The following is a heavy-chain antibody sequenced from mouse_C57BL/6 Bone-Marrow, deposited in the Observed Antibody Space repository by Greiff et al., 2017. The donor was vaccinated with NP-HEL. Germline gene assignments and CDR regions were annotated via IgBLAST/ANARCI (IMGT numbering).Heavy chain of an antibody. J-gene: IGHJ4*01. D-gene: IGHD2-4*01. Sequence: QVQLQQPGAELVRPGSSVKLSCKASGYTFTSYWMHWVKQRPIQGLEWIGNIDPSDSETHYNQKFKDKATLTVDKSSSTAYMQLSSLTSEDSAVYYCARYYDYHHYYAMDYWGQGTSVTVSS. CDR1: GYTFTSYW. CDR3: ARYYDYHHYYAMDY. CDR2: IDPSDSET. V-gene: IGHV1-52*01.